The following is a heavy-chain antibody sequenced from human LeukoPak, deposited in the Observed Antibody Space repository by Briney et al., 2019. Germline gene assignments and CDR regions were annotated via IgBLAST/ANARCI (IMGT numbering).Heavy chain of an antibody. Sequence: SETLSLTCTVSGGSISSSSYYWGWIRQPPGKGLEWIGSIYFSGSTYYNPSLKSRVTISVDTSKNQFSLKLSSVTAADTAVYYCARDSGGAAAGYPRSGAFDIWGQGTMVTVSS. V-gene: IGHV4-39*07. CDR2: IYFSGST. J-gene: IGHJ3*02. CDR3: ARDSGGAAAGYPRSGAFDI. CDR1: GGSISSSSYY. D-gene: IGHD6-13*01.